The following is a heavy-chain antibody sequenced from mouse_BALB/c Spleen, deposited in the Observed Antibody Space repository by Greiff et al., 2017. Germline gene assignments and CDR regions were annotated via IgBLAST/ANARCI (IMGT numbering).Heavy chain of an antibody. V-gene: IGHV5-17*02. CDR3: ARREWFAY. CDR1: GFTFSSFG. J-gene: IGHJ3*01. Sequence: EVQLVESGGGLVQPGGSRKLSCAASGFTFSSFGMHWVRQAPEKGLEWVAYISSGSSTIYYADTVKGRFTISRDNPKNTLFLQMTSLRSEDTAMYYCARREWFAYWGQGTLVTVSA. CDR2: ISSGSSTI.